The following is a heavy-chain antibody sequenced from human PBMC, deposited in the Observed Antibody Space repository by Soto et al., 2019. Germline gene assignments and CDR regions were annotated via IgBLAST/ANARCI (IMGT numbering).Heavy chain of an antibody. CDR2: ISAFNGDT. CDR1: GFTFTGYG. D-gene: IGHD6-19*01. V-gene: IGHV1-18*01. Sequence: QVQLVQSGAEVKKPGASVKVSCKASGFTFTGYGISWVRQAPGQGLEWMGWISAFNGDTKYAQRLQGRVSMTTDTSTDTAHMELRSLRSDDTAVYYCARDSPSSGLLGTNYWGQGTLVSVSS. J-gene: IGHJ4*02. CDR3: ARDSPSSGLLGTNY.